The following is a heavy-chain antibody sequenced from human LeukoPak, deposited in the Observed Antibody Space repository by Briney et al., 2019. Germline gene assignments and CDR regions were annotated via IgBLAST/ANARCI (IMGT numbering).Heavy chain of an antibody. CDR1: GYSFTSYW. CDR2: IYPSNSDT. CDR3: ARSRFFAHDRGGYLYFEY. D-gene: IGHD3-22*01. Sequence: GESLKISCTGSGYSFTSYWIAWVRQMPGKGLEWMGIIYPSNSDTKYSPSLQGQVTISADKSISTAYLQWSSLKASDTAMYYCARSRFFAHDRGGYLYFEYWGQGTLVTVSS. V-gene: IGHV5-51*01. J-gene: IGHJ4*02.